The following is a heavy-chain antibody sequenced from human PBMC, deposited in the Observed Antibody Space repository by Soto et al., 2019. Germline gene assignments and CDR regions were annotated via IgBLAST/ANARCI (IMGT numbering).Heavy chain of an antibody. CDR1: GFTFSSYA. CDR2: ISGSGGST. Sequence: PGGSLRLSCAASGFTFSSYAMSWVRQAPGKGLEWVSAISGSGGSTYYADYVKGRFTISRDNSKNTLYLQMNSLRAEDTAVYYCVIYQASCGWYDYYYYYGMDVWGQGTTVTVSS. J-gene: IGHJ6*02. D-gene: IGHD6-19*01. CDR3: VIYQASCGWYDYYYYYGMDV. V-gene: IGHV3-23*01.